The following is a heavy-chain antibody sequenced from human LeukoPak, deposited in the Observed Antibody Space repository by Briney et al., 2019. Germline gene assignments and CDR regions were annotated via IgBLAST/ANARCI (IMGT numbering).Heavy chain of an antibody. J-gene: IGHJ4*02. Sequence: GESLQISCKGSGYSFTSYWIGWVRQTPGKGLEWMGIIYPGDSDTRNSPSFQGQVTISADKSISTAYLQWSSLKASDTAMYYCARPIYGSGSYFGFDYWGQGTLVTVSS. CDR2: IYPGDSDT. CDR3: ARPIYGSGSYFGFDY. D-gene: IGHD3-10*01. CDR1: GYSFTSYW. V-gene: IGHV5-51*01.